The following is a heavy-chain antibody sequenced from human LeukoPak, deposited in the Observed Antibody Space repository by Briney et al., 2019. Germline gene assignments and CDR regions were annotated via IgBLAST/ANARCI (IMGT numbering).Heavy chain of an antibody. CDR1: GDSVSRGGYY. D-gene: IGHD6-13*01. Sequence: SETLSLTCTVSGDSVSRGGYYWNCIRQFPGTGLGWLGYISYNGNTHYNPSLETRLDISIDTSKNQFALSLTSVTVADTAVYCARAIAAAVPDVWGQGTLVTVSS. V-gene: IGHV4-31*03. J-gene: IGHJ4*02. CDR3: RAIAAAVPDV. CDR2: ISYNGNT.